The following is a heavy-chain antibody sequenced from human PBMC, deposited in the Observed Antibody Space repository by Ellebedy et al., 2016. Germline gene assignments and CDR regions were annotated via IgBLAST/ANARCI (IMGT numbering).Heavy chain of an antibody. D-gene: IGHD1-26*01. CDR2: VYYSGST. Sequence: SETLSLXXTVSGGSLSSYYWSWIRQPPGKGLEWIVNVYYSGSTSYNPSLKSRVTISVDTSKNQFSLKLSSVTAADTAVYYCARGTGSYGCGMDVWGQGTTVTVSS. CDR1: GGSLSSYY. CDR3: ARGTGSYGCGMDV. V-gene: IGHV4-59*04. J-gene: IGHJ6*02.